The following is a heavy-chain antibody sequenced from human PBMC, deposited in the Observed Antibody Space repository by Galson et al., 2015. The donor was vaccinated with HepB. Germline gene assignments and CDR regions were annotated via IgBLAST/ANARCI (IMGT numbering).Heavy chain of an antibody. CDR1: GFTFSGYG. CDR3: AKDYTGSYEFFDY. V-gene: IGHV3-30*18. D-gene: IGHD1-26*01. CDR2: ISYAGSNK. Sequence: SLRLSCAASGFTFSGYGMHWVRQAPGKGLEWVAIISYAGSNKYYTDSVKGRFTISRDNSKNTLYLQMNSLRAEDTAVYYCAKDYTGSYEFFDYWGQGTLVTVSS. J-gene: IGHJ4*02.